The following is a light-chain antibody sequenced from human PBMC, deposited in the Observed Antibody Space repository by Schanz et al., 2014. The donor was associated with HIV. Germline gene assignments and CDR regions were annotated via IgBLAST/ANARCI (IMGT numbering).Light chain of an antibody. CDR3: QSTDADHPGV. V-gene: IGLV6-57*04. CDR1: SGNIADSC. CDR2: GES. Sequence: NFMLTQPHSVSESPGKTATISCTRSSGNIADSCVQWYQQRPGSAPTSVLYGESQRPSGVPDRFSGSIDRSSNSASLTISGLETEDEAVYFCQSTDADHPGVFGGGTKLTVL. J-gene: IGLJ2*01.